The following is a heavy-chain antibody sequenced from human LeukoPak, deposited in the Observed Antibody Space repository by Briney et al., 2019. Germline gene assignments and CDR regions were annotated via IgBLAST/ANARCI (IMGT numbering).Heavy chain of an antibody. CDR3: ARETVTTDLYFDY. V-gene: IGHV4-59*12. CDR1: GGSISSYY. Sequence: SETLSLTCTVSGGSISSYYWSWIRQPPGKGLEWIGYIYYSGSTNYNPSLKSRVTISVDTSKNQFSLKLSSVTAADTAVYYCARETVTTDLYFDYWGQGTLVTVSS. D-gene: IGHD4-11*01. J-gene: IGHJ4*02. CDR2: IYYSGST.